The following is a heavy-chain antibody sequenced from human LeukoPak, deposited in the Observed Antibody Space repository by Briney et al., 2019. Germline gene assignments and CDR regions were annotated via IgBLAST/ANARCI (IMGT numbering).Heavy chain of an antibody. CDR2: INPRGGST. J-gene: IGHJ6*02. V-gene: IGHV1-46*01. CDR3: ARSWVVAPPSSGMDV. Sequence: ASVKVSCKASGYTFTSYYMHWVRQAPGQGLEWMGIINPRGGSTSYAQKFQGRVTMTRDTSTSTVYMELSSLRSEDTAVYYCARSWVVAPPSSGMDVWGQGTTVTVSS. CDR1: GYTFTSYY. D-gene: IGHD2-15*01.